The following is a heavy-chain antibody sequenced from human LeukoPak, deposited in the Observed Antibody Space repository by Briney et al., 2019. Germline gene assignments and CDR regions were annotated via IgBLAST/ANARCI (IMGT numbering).Heavy chain of an antibody. CDR2: INHSGST. V-gene: IGHV4-34*01. J-gene: IGHJ6*02. D-gene: IGHD6-19*01. Sequence: SETLSLTCAVYGGSFRGYYWSWIRQPPGKGLEWSGEINHSGSTNYNPSLKSRVTFSVDTSKSQFSLKLSSVTAADTAVYFCARGSRTGYSSLRRMVDVWGQGTTVTVSS. CDR3: ARGSRTGYSSLRRMVDV. CDR1: GGSFRGYY.